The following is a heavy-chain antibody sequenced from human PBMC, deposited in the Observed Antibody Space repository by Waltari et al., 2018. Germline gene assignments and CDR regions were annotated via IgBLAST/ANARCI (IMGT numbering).Heavy chain of an antibody. CDR3: AKLPTIRYCSSTSCYGEDY. CDR2: IYSGGSST. J-gene: IGHJ4*02. V-gene: IGHV3-23*03. D-gene: IGHD2-2*01. Sequence: EVQLLESGGGLVQPGGSLRLSCAASGFTFSSYAMSWVRQAPGQGLEWVSVIYSGGSSTYYADSVKGRFTISRDNSKNTLYLQMNSLRAEDTAVYYCAKLPTIRYCSSTSCYGEDYWGQGTLVTVSS. CDR1: GFTFSSYA.